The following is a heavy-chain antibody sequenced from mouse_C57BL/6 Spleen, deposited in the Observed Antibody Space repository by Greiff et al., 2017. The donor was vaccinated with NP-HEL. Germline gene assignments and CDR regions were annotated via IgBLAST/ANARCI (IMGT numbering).Heavy chain of an antibody. CDR3: ATVVAPRYAMDY. D-gene: IGHD1-1*01. CDR2: LYPGDGDT. J-gene: IGHJ4*01. V-gene: IGHV1-82*01. CDR1: GYAFSSSW. Sequence: VQLQQSGPELVKPGASVKISCKASGYAFSSSWMNWVKQRPGQGLEWIGRLYPGDGDTNYNGQFKGKATLTADKSSITAYMQLSSLTSEDSAVYFCATVVAPRYAMDYWGQGTSVTVSS.